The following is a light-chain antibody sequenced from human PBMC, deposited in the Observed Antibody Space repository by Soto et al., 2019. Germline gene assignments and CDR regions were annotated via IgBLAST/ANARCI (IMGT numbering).Light chain of an antibody. V-gene: IGKV3-20*01. CDR2: GVS. CDR1: QIISNNY. CDR3: HQYDGSPRT. J-gene: IGKJ1*01. Sequence: EIVLTQSPGTLSLSPGERATLSCRASQIISNNYLNWFQQKPGQAPRLLIYGVSSRATGIPARFSASGSGTSFSLTISSLEPEDFAVYYCHQYDGSPRTFGQGTKVDIK.